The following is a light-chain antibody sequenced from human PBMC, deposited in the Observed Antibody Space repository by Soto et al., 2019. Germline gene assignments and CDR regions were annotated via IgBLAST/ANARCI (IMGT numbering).Light chain of an antibody. Sequence: EIVMTQSPATLSVSPGERVTLSCRASDGGSSNLACYRQKPGQSPRLLTYGASTRTTGIPARFSGSGSGTEFTLTISSLQSEDFAVYYCQQYHNWPPITFGQGTRLE. CDR2: GAS. CDR3: QQYHNWPPIT. V-gene: IGKV3-15*01. J-gene: IGKJ5*01. CDR1: DGGSSN.